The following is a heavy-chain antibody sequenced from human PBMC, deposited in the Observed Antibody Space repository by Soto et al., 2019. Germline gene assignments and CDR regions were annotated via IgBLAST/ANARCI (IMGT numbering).Heavy chain of an antibody. CDR2: ISAYNGNT. CDR3: ARADIEDYGDYGRPIDY. CDR1: GYTFTIYG. D-gene: IGHD4-17*01. V-gene: IGHV1-18*01. J-gene: IGHJ4*02. Sequence: QVQLVQSGAEIKKPGASVKVSCKASGYTFTIYGISWVRQAPGQGLEWMGWISAYNGNTNYAQKLQGRVTMTTDTSTTTAYMELRSLRSDDTAVYYCARADIEDYGDYGRPIDYWGQGTLVTVSS.